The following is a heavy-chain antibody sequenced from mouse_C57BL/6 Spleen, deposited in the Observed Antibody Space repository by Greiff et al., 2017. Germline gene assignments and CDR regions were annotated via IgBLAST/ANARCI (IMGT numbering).Heavy chain of an antibody. Sequence: VQLQQSGTVLARPGASVKMSCKTSGYTFTSYWMHWVKQRPGQGLEWIGAIYPGNSDTSYNQKFKGKAKLTAVTAASTAYMELSSLTNEDSAVYYCTRGGIYYYGSSYAHWYFDVWGTGTTVTVSS. CDR1: GYTFTSYW. D-gene: IGHD1-1*01. CDR2: IYPGNSDT. J-gene: IGHJ1*03. V-gene: IGHV1-5*01. CDR3: TRGGIYYYGSSYAHWYFDV.